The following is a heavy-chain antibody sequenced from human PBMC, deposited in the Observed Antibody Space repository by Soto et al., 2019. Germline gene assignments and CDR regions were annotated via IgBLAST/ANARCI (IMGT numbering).Heavy chain of an antibody. V-gene: IGHV4-30-2*05. Sequence: PSETLSLTCTVSGGPISSGDYSWSWIRQPPGKGLEWIGYIYHSGSTYYNPSLKSRVTISVDTSKNQFSLKLSSVTAADTAVFYCARESHYFDSSGYYDRRNWFDPWGQGTLVTVSS. CDR1: GGPISSGDYS. CDR3: ARESHYFDSSGYYDRRNWFDP. CDR2: IYHSGST. D-gene: IGHD3-22*01. J-gene: IGHJ5*02.